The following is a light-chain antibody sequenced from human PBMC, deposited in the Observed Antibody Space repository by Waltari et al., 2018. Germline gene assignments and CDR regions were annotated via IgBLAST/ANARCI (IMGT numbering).Light chain of an antibody. CDR1: QNIRNN. CDR3: QQSYRFPVI. J-gene: IGKJ5*01. Sequence: DIQMTQSPSSLSASVGDRVTITCRASQNIRNNLNWYQQKPGTAPNLLIYAASRLQSGVPSRFSGSGSGTDFTLTISTVQPEDFATYYCQQSYRFPVIFGQGTRLEIK. V-gene: IGKV1-39*01. CDR2: AAS.